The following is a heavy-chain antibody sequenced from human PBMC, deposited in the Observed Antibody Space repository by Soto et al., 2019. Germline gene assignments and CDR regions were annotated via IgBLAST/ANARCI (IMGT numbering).Heavy chain of an antibody. D-gene: IGHD3-16*01. CDR1: GGSMSSGGYY. CDR2: IHHSGST. CDR3: ARYGRVMSFDD. V-gene: IGHV4-31*03. J-gene: IGHJ4*02. Sequence: QVQLQESGPGLVKPSQTLSLTCTVSGGSMSSGGYYWSWIRQHPGKGLEWIGYIHHSGSTYYNPSLKSRVTISVDTSKSQFALKLRSVTAADTAVYSCARYGRVMSFDDWGQGTLVTVSS.